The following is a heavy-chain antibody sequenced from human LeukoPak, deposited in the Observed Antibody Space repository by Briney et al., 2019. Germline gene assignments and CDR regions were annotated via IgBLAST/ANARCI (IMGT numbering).Heavy chain of an antibody. J-gene: IGHJ5*02. CDR2: IRYDGSNK. Sequence: PGGSLRLSCAASGFNFSSYGMHWLRQAPGKGLEWMAFIRYDGSNKYYADSVKGRFTISRVNSKNTLYLQMNSLRAEDTAVYYCAKDRRGSSAWFDPWGQGTRVSVFS. CDR3: AKDRRGSSAWFDP. V-gene: IGHV3-30*02. CDR1: GFNFSSYG. D-gene: IGHD1-26*01.